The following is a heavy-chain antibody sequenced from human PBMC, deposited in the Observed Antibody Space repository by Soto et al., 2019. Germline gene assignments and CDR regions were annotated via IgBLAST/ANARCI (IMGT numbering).Heavy chain of an antibody. CDR2: IYWDDDK. CDR3: AHHLEATNFDY. V-gene: IGHV2-5*02. J-gene: IGHJ4*02. D-gene: IGHD5-12*01. Sequence: SGPTLVNPTQTLTLTFTFSGFSLSTSAVGVGWIRQPPRKALEWLALIYWDDDKRYSPSLRSRLTITKDTSKNQVVLTMTNMDPVDTATYYCAHHLEATNFDYWGQGTMVTVSS. CDR1: GFSLSTSAVG.